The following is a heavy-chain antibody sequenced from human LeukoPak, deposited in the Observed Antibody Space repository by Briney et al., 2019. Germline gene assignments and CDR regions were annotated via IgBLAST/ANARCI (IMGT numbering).Heavy chain of an antibody. CDR3: ARGNYDFWSGYYSGWFDP. CDR1: GFTFSDYY. V-gene: IGHV3-11*01. D-gene: IGHD3-3*01. Sequence: GGSLRLSCAASGFTFSDYYMSWIRQAPGKGLEWVSYISSSGSTIYYADSVKGRFPISRDNAKNSLYLQMNSLRAEDTAVYYCARGNYDFWSGYYSGWFDPWGQGTLVTVSS. J-gene: IGHJ5*02. CDR2: ISSSGSTI.